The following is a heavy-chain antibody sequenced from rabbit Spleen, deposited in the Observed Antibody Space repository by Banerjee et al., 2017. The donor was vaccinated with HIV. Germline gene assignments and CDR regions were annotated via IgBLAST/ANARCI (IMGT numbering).Heavy chain of an antibody. Sequence: QQQLEESGGDLVKPEGSLTLTCTASGFSFSSGYYMCWVRQAPGKGLEWIACIYTTINSTWYASWVNGRFTISRSTSLNTVTLQMTSLTAADTATYFCARTGASDTTYLGLWGPGTLVTVS. V-gene: IGHV1S43*01. CDR1: GFSFSSGYY. CDR3: ARTGASDTTYLGL. D-gene: IGHD1-1*01. J-gene: IGHJ4*01. CDR2: IYTTINST.